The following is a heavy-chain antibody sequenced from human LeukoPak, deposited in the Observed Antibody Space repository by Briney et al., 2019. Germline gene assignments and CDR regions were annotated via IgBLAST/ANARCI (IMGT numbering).Heavy chain of an antibody. CDR2: IYYTGSG. Sequence: SETLSLTCNVSGGSVSNSDYYWAWIRQPPGKGLEWIGSIYYTGSGYSNQSLQSRVTLSVDTSKNHFSLGLTSVAAADTAVYYCARQVTTTRGYLDSWGQGTLVTVSS. D-gene: IGHD4-11*01. CDR1: GGSVSNSDYY. J-gene: IGHJ4*02. CDR3: ARQVTTTRGYLDS. V-gene: IGHV4-39*01.